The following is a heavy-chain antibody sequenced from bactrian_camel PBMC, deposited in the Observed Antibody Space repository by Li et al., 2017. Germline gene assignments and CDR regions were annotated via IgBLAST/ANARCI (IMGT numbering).Heavy chain of an antibody. V-gene: IGHV3-1*01. CDR1: GFTFDDSD. CDR3: AKDQFTDYAR. CDR2: IDRFSWP. Sequence: VQLVESGGGLVQPGGSLRLSCTASGFTFDDSDMGWYRQAPGKEREGVAVIDRFSWPAYADSVKGRFTFSRDNAKNTVYLQMNSLKSEDTALYYCAKDQFTDYARWGQGTQVTVS. D-gene: IGHD4*01. J-gene: IGHJ4*01.